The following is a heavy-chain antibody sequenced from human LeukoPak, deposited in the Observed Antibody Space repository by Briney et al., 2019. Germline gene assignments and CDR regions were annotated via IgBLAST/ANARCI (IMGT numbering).Heavy chain of an antibody. Sequence: GGALQICCETAGYSFSSYWIGGGRQVPGKGREGMGMIYPADSDTTYSPSFQAQVTISADKSINTASLQWSSLKASDTPMFYCARLQGGYSGYHPHYFDYWGQGTLVTVSS. CDR2: IYPADSDT. CDR3: ARLQGGYSGYHPHYFDY. D-gene: IGHD5-12*01. CDR1: GYSFSSYW. V-gene: IGHV5-51*01. J-gene: IGHJ4*02.